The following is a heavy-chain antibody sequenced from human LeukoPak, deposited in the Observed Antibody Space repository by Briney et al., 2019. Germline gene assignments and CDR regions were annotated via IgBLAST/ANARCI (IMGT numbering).Heavy chain of an antibody. Sequence: SETLSLTCTVSGGSISSSTYYWGWIRQPPGKGLEWIASMYYIGSTYYNPSLKSRVTISQDTSKNQFSLKLSSVTAADTAVYYCARDGTRIGYCSDTRCYAWGQGTLVTVSS. J-gene: IGHJ5*02. D-gene: IGHD2-2*01. CDR3: ARDGTRIGYCSDTRCYA. V-gene: IGHV4-39*07. CDR2: MYYIGST. CDR1: GGSISSSTYY.